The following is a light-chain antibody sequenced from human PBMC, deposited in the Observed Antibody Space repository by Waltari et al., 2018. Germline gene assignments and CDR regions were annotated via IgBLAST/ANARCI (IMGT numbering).Light chain of an antibody. V-gene: IGLV1-51*02. CDR3: GTWDSSLSGAV. CDR2: ENR. J-gene: IGLJ7*01. CDR1: SSNIGNNY. Sequence: QSVLTQPPSVSAAPGQRVTISCSGGSSNIGNNYVSWYRQFPGTAPKLLFYENRRGPSGIPGRFSGSKSGTSATLDITGLQAGDEADYYCGTWDSSLSGAVFGGGTHLTVL.